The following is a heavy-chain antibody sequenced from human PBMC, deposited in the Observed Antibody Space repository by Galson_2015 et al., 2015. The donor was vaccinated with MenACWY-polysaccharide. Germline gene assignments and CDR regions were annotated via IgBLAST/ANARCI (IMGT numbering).Heavy chain of an antibody. CDR3: ARELQAVGGDASEM. Sequence: SLRLSCAASGFTFSTYEMNWVRQAPGKGLEWVSYINTASVTRYADSAKGRFTISRDNAKNSLYLQMNSLRAEDTAIYYCARELQAVGGDASEMWGQGTMVTVSS. J-gene: IGHJ3*02. D-gene: IGHD3-16*01. V-gene: IGHV3-48*03. CDR2: INTASVT. CDR1: GFTFSTYE.